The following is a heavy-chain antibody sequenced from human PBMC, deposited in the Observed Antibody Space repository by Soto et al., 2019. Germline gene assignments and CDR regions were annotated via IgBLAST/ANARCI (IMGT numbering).Heavy chain of an antibody. Sequence: ASVKVSCKASGYTFTSYAMHWVRQAPGQRLEWMGWISAGNGNTKYSQKFQGRVTITRDTSASTAHMELSSLRSEDTAVYYCARESGLGNDYSNYALAYWGQGTLVTVSS. CDR1: GYTFTSYA. D-gene: IGHD4-4*01. J-gene: IGHJ4*02. V-gene: IGHV1-3*01. CDR3: ARESGLGNDYSNYALAY. CDR2: ISAGNGNT.